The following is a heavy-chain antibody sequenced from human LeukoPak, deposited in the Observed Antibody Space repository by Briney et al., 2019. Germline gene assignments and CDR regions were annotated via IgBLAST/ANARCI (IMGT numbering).Heavy chain of an antibody. D-gene: IGHD6-6*01. Sequence: KSGGSLRLSCAASGFTFSSYSMNWVRQAPGKGLEWVSSISSSSSYIYYADSVKGRFTISRDNAKNSLYLQMNSLRAEDTAVYYCARDQYSSSSPGDGAFDIWGQGTMVTVSS. CDR3: ARDQYSSSSPGDGAFDI. V-gene: IGHV3-21*01. J-gene: IGHJ3*02. CDR1: GFTFSSYS. CDR2: ISSSSSYI.